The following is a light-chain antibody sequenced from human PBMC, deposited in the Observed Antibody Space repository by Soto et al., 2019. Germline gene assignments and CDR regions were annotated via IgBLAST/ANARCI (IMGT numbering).Light chain of an antibody. J-gene: IGKJ5*01. V-gene: IGKV3D-20*02. CDR2: GAS. CDR3: QQRSDWPPT. CDR1: QSVNSR. Sequence: EIVLTKYTGTLSLSPGERATLSCRASQSVNSRLAWYQHKPGQAPRLLISGASSRATGIPDRFSGSGSGTDFTLTISSLEPEDFAVYFCQQRSDWPPTFGQGTRLEIK.